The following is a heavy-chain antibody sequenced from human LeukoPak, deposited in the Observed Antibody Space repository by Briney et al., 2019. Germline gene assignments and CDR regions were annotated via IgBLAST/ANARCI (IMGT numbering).Heavy chain of an antibody. CDR2: IIPIFGTA. Sequence: ASVKVSCKASEGTFSSYAISWVRQAPGQGLEWMGGIIPIFGTANYAQKFQGRVTITADESTSTAYMELSSLRSEDTAVYYCARGHSSSSGYYYYGMDVWGQGTRSPSP. V-gene: IGHV1-69*13. CDR1: EGTFSSYA. CDR3: ARGHSSSSGYYYYGMDV. D-gene: IGHD6-6*01. J-gene: IGHJ6*02.